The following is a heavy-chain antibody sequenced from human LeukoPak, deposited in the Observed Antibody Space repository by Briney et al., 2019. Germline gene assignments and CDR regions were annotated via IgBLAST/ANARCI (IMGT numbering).Heavy chain of an antibody. CDR3: ARRSSSSGSGFDY. Sequence: SETLSLTCTVSGGSISSGGNFWSWIRQRPGKGLEWIGFIYYSGTTYSNPSLKSRVAISADTSKNEFSLKLNSLTAADTAVYYCARRSSSSGSGFDYWGQGTLVTVSS. CDR1: GGSISSGGNF. J-gene: IGHJ4*02. V-gene: IGHV4-31*03. CDR2: IYYSGTT. D-gene: IGHD6-6*01.